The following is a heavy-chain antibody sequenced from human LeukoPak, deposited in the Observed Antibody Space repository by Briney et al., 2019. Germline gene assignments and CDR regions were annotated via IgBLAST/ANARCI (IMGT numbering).Heavy chain of an antibody. CDR2: ISWNSDSI. V-gene: IGHV3-9*01. J-gene: IGHJ4*02. CDR1: GFKFDEYD. CDR3: AKGPIAVAGTWYFDS. Sequence: GGSLRLSCAGSGFKFDEYDMHWVRQAPGKGLEWVSSISWNSDSIGYTDSVEGRFTISRDNTKNSLSLQMNMLRAEDTALYYCAKGPIAVAGTWYFDSWGQGTLVIVSS. D-gene: IGHD6-19*01.